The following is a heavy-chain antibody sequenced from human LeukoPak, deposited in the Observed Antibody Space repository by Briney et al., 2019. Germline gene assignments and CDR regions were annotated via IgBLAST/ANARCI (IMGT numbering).Heavy chain of an antibody. V-gene: IGHV4-31*01. Sequence: PSRTLSLTCTVSADSPSSGGHYWGWIRPLAGKGLGLIGFIHHSGSSRHHPSLKDPVAISEDASRKQFALRLISVTAADTAIYYCARGGNRFSGFYFDYWGQGIQVIVSS. J-gene: IGHJ4*02. CDR2: IHHSGSS. D-gene: IGHD6-25*01. CDR1: ADSPSSGGHY. CDR3: ARGGNRFSGFYFDY.